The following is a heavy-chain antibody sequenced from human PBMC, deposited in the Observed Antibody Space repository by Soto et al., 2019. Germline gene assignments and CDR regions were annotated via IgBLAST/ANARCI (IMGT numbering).Heavy chain of an antibody. D-gene: IGHD3-16*01. J-gene: IGHJ4*02. CDR3: ARDWGTPGYFDY. V-gene: IGHV4-38-2*02. Sequence: SETLSLTCAVSGYSISSGYYWGWIRQPPGKGLEWIGSIYHSGSTYYNPSLKSRVTISVDTSKNQFSLKLSSVTAADTAVYYGARDWGTPGYFDYWGQGTLVTVSS. CDR1: GYSISSGYY. CDR2: IYHSGST.